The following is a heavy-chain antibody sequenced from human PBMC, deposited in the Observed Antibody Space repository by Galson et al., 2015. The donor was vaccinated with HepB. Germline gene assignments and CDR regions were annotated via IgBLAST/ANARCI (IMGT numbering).Heavy chain of an antibody. J-gene: IGHJ4*02. D-gene: IGHD2-21*01. Sequence: ETLSLTCAVYGGSFSGYYWTWIRQPPGKGLEWIGEINHSGSTNYNPSLKSRVTISVDTSKNQFSLKLRSVTAADTAVYYCARGRRLRYWGQGTLVTVSS. CDR1: GGSFSGYY. V-gene: IGHV4-34*01. CDR3: ARGRRLRY. CDR2: INHSGST.